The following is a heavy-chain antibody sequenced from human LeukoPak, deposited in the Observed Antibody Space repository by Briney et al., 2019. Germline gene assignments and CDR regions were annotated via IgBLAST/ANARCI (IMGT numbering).Heavy chain of an antibody. Sequence: PGGSLRLSCAASGFTVSSNYMSWVRQAPGKGLEWVSVIYSGGSTYYADSVKGRFTISRDNSKNTLYLQMNSLRAEDTAVYYCGRSMGELLIVDYWGQGTLVTVSS. V-gene: IGHV3-53*05. D-gene: IGHD1-26*01. CDR3: GRSMGELLIVDY. J-gene: IGHJ4*02. CDR1: GFTVSSNY. CDR2: IYSGGST.